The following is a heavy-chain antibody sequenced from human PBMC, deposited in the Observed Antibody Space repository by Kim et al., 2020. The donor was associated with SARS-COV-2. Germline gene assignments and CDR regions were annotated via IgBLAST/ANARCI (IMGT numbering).Heavy chain of an antibody. J-gene: IGHJ4*02. CDR3: ARTYYYGSGSIYYFDY. V-gene: IGHV5-51*01. Sequence: GESLKISCKASGYSLTIYWIGWVRQMPGKGLEWMGSIYPGDSNTRYSPSFQGQVTISADMSISTAYLQWSSLKASDTAMYYCARTYYYGSGSIYYFDYWGQGTLVTVSS. D-gene: IGHD3-10*01. CDR2: IYPGDSNT. CDR1: GYSLTIYW.